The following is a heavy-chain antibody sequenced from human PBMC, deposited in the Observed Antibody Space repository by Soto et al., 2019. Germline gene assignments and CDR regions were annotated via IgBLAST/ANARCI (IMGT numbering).Heavy chain of an antibody. CDR1: GGTFSSYA. CDR3: ARHVPAAGYYYGMDV. CDR2: IIPIFGTG. D-gene: IGHD2-2*01. Sequence: QVQLVQSGAEVKKPGSSVKVSCKASGGTFSSYAISWVRQAPGQGLEWMGVIIPIFGTGNYAQKFQGRVTITADESTSTASMELRSLRSEDTAVYCCARHVPAAGYYYGMDVWGQGTTVTVSS. J-gene: IGHJ6*02. V-gene: IGHV1-69*12.